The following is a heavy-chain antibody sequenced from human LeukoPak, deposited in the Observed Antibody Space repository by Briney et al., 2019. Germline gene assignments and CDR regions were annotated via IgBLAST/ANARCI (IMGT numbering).Heavy chain of an antibody. Sequence: GGSLRLSCAASGFTFSSYGMHWVRQAPGKGLEWVAFIRYGGSNKYYADSVKGRFTTSRDNSKNTLYLQMNSLRAEDTAVYYCAKLPYCSSTSCYSYYMDVWGKGTTVTVSS. CDR2: IRYGGSNK. CDR3: AKLPYCSSTSCYSYYMDV. CDR1: GFTFSSYG. J-gene: IGHJ6*03. D-gene: IGHD2-2*02. V-gene: IGHV3-30*02.